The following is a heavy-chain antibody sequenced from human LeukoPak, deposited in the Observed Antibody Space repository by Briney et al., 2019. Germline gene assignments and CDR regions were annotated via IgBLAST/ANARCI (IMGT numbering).Heavy chain of an antibody. D-gene: IGHD2-21*02. CDR2: ISYGGTNK. V-gene: IGHV3-30-3*01. Sequence: PGRSLRLPCAASGFTFGIYAMHWVRQAPGGGVEWVACISYGGTNKYYADSVKGRFTISRDNSKNTLYLQMNSLRSDDTAVHYCARKSPACGEDCYFDYWGQGALVTVPS. CDR3: ARKSPACGEDCYFDY. CDR1: GFTFGIYA. J-gene: IGHJ4*02.